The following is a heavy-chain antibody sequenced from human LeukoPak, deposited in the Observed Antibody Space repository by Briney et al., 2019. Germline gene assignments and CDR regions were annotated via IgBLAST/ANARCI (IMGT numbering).Heavy chain of an antibody. CDR1: GFIFSNHY. Sequence: GGSLRLSCAASGFIFSNHYMAWVRQAPGKGRDWVGCIRHKVHSYTTEYAAAVRATFIISRDDSQNSLYLQMNSLKTDDTAVYYCARHAADYDVLTGSYSGDYFDYWGQGNLVTVSS. CDR2: IRHKVHSYTT. J-gene: IGHJ4*02. V-gene: IGHV3-72*01. D-gene: IGHD3-9*01. CDR3: ARHAADYDVLTGSYSGDYFDY.